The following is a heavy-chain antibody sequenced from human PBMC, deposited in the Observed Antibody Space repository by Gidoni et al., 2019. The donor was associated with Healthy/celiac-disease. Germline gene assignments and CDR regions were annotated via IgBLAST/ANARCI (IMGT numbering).Heavy chain of an antibody. J-gene: IGHJ5*02. CDR3: AREPSADYEPS. CDR2: IYYSGST. V-gene: IGHV4-39*07. D-gene: IGHD3-22*01. CDR1: GGSISSSSYY. Sequence: QLQLQESGPGLVKPSETLSLTCTVSGGSISSSSYYWGWIRQPPGKGLEWIGSIYYSGSTYYNPSLKSRVTISVDTSKNQFSLKLSSVTAADTAVSYCAREPSADYEPSWGQGTLVTVSS.